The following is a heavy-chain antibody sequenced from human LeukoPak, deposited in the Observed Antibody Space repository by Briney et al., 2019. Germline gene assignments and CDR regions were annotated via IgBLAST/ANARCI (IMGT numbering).Heavy chain of an antibody. CDR3: ARVMTTVTLTDYFDY. J-gene: IGHJ4*02. V-gene: IGHV4-4*07. Sequence: PSETLSLTCTVSGGSISSYYWSWIRQPAGKGLEWIGRTYTSGSINYNPSLKSRVTMSVDTSKNQFSLKLSSVTAADTAVYYCARVMTTVTLTDYFDYWGQGTLVTVSS. D-gene: IGHD4-17*01. CDR1: GGSISSYY. CDR2: TYTSGSI.